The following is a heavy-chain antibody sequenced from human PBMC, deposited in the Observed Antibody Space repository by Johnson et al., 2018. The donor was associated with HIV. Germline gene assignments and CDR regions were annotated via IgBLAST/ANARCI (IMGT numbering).Heavy chain of an antibody. Sequence: QVQLVESGGGVVQPGRSLRLSCAASGFTFSTYGMHWVRQAPGKGLEWVAVMWYDGSNKYYADSVKGRFTISRDNSKNTLYLQMNSLRAEDTAVDYCAKDQWSSSGTNDAFDIWGQGTMVTVSS. J-gene: IGHJ3*02. CDR1: GFTFSTYG. D-gene: IGHD6-13*01. V-gene: IGHV3-33*06. CDR3: AKDQWSSSGTNDAFDI. CDR2: MWYDGSNK.